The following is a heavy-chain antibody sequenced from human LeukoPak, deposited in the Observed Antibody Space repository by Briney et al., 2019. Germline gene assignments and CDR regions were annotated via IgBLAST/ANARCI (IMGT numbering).Heavy chain of an antibody. D-gene: IGHD2-2*01. CDR2: INPNSGGT. CDR1: GYTFTGYY. V-gene: IGHV1-2*04. CDR3: ARDRWAVVVPDAMPVD. Sequence: ASVKVSCKASGYTFTGYYMHWVRQAPGQGLEWMGWINPNSGGTNYAQKFQGWVTMTRDTSISTAYMELSRLRSDDTAVYYCARDRWAVVVPDAMPVDWGQGTLVTVSS. J-gene: IGHJ4*02.